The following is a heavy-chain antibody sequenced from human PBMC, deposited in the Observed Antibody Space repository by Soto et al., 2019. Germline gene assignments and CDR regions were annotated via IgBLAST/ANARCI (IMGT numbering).Heavy chain of an antibody. CDR2: VSGSGGST. Sequence: GGSLRLSCAASGFTFSSYAMSWVRQAPGKGLEWISAVSGSGGSTYYADSVKGRFTISRDNSKNTLYLQMNSLRAEDTAVYYCATEYYYGSGRGMDVWGQGTTVTVSS. D-gene: IGHD3-10*01. J-gene: IGHJ6*02. CDR1: GFTFSSYA. CDR3: ATEYYYGSGRGMDV. V-gene: IGHV3-23*01.